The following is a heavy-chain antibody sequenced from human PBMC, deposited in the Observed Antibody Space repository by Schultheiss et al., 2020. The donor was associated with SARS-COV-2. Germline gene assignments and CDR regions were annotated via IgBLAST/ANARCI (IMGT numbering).Heavy chain of an antibody. CDR1: GFTFSSYE. V-gene: IGHV3-33*06. CDR3: AKRSDYDILTGRY. Sequence: GESLKISCAASGFTFSSYEMHWVRQAPGKGLEWVAVIWYDGSNKYYADSVKGRFTISRDNSKNTLYLQMNSLRAEDTAVYYCAKRSDYDILTGRYWGQGTLVTVSS. D-gene: IGHD3-9*01. CDR2: IWYDGSNK. J-gene: IGHJ4*02.